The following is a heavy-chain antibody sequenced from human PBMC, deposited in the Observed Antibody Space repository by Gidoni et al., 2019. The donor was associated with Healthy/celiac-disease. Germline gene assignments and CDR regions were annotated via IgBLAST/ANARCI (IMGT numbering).Heavy chain of an antibody. Sequence: QLQLQESGPGLVKPSETLSLTCTVPGGSISSSSYYWGWIRQPPGKGLEWIGRIYYSGSTYYNPSLKSRVTISVDTSKNQFSLKLSSVTAADTAVYYCAATYYYDDRYNWFDPWGQGTLVTVSS. CDR1: GGSISSSSYY. J-gene: IGHJ5*02. V-gene: IGHV4-39*07. CDR2: IYYSGST. CDR3: AATYYYDDRYNWFDP. D-gene: IGHD3-22*01.